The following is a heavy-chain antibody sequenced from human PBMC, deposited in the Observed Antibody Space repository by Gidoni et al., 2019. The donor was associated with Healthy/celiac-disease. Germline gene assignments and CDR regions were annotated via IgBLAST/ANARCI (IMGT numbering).Heavy chain of an antibody. V-gene: IGHV4-39*01. D-gene: IGHD1-26*01. CDR1: GGSISSSSYY. J-gene: IGHJ5*02. CDR2: IYYSGST. CDR3: ARLGRKVGWFDP. Sequence: QLQLQESGPGLVKPSETLSLTCTVSGGSISSSSYYWGWIRQPPGKGLEWIGSIYYSGSTYYNPSLKSRVTISVDTSKNQFSLKLSSVTAADTAVYYCARLGRKVGWFDPWGQGTLVTVSS.